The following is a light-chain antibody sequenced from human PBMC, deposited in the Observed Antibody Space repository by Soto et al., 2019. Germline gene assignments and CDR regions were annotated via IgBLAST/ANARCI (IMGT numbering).Light chain of an antibody. Sequence: QSGLTQPASVSGSPGQSITISCTGTSSDVGGYNYVSWYQQHPGKAPKLMIYDVSNRPSGVSNRFSGSKSGNTASLTISGLQAEVEADYYCSSYTSAGVFGTGTKLTVL. J-gene: IGLJ1*01. CDR2: DVS. CDR3: SSYTSAGV. V-gene: IGLV2-14*01. CDR1: SSDVGGYNY.